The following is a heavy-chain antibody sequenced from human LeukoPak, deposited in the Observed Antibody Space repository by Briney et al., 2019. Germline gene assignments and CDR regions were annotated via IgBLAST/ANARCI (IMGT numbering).Heavy chain of an antibody. J-gene: IGHJ4*02. CDR1: GFTFSSYG. D-gene: IGHD4-11*01. CDR2: IRYDGSNR. V-gene: IGHV3-30*02. CDR3: ARGDYPLDY. Sequence: GGSLRLSCAASGFTFSSYGMHWVRQAPGKGLEWVAFIRYDGSNRHYADSVKGRFTISRDNSKNMLHLQMNSLRAEDTAVYYCARGDYPLDYWGQGTLVTASS.